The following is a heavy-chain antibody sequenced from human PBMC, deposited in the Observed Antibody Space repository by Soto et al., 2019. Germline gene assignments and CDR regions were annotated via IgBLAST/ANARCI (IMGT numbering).Heavy chain of an antibody. Sequence: PSETLSLACSVYGGSFSGYYWSGIRQPPGKGLEWIGEINHSGSTNYNPSLKSRVTISVDTSKNQFSLKLSSVTAADTAVYYCARPPITMVRGVTRLYGMDVWGQGTTVTVSS. CDR1: GGSFSGYY. CDR3: ARPPITMVRGVTRLYGMDV. D-gene: IGHD3-10*01. J-gene: IGHJ6*02. CDR2: INHSGST. V-gene: IGHV4-34*01.